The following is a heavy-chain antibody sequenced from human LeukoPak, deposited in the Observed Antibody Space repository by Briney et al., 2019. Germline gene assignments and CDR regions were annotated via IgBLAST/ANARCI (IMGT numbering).Heavy chain of an antibody. CDR3: ASGRGYYDSLLFDP. Sequence: SVTVSCKASGGTFSSYAISWVRQAPGQGLEWMGGIIPIFGTANYAQKFQGRVTITADESTSTAYMELSSLRSEDTAVYYCASGRGYYDSLLFDPWGQGTLVTVSS. CDR2: IIPIFGTA. D-gene: IGHD3-22*01. J-gene: IGHJ5*02. CDR1: GGTFSSYA. V-gene: IGHV1-69*13.